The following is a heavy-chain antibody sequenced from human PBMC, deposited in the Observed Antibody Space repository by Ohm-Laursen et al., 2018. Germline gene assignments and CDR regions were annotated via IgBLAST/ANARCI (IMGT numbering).Heavy chain of an antibody. V-gene: IGHV3-21*01. CDR3: ARDMAERHIVVVTAIPLDP. CDR2: ISSSSSYI. Sequence: SLRLSCTASGFTFSSYSMNWVRQAPGKGLEWVSSISSSSSYIYYADSVKGRFTISRDNAKNSLYLQMNSLRAEDTAVYYCARDMAERHIVVVTAIPLDPWGQGTLVTVSS. D-gene: IGHD2-21*02. CDR1: GFTFSSYS. J-gene: IGHJ5*02.